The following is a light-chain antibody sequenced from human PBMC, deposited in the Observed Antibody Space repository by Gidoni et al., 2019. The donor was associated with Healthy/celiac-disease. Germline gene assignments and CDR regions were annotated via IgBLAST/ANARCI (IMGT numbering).Light chain of an antibody. CDR1: QSISSV. CDR3: QQSYSTLWT. Sequence: DIQMTQSPASLSASVGDRVTITCRASQSISSVFNWYQQHTGKAPKLLIYAASRLQSGAPSRFSGRGSASDVPLTISSLQPEAFATYYCQQSYSTLWTFGQGTKVEIK. CDR2: AAS. V-gene: IGKV1-39*01. J-gene: IGKJ1*01.